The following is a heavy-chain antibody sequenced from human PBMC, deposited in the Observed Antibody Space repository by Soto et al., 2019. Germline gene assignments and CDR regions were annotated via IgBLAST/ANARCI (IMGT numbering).Heavy chain of an antibody. V-gene: IGHV1-69*02. Sequence: QVQLVQSGAEVKKPGSSVKVSCKASGGTFSSYTISWVRQAPGQGLEWMGRIIPILGIANYAQKFQGRVTITADKSTSTAYMELSSLRSEDTAVYYCASSPIAARSWFDPWGQGTLVTVSS. CDR2: IIPILGIA. CDR3: ASSPIAARSWFDP. CDR1: GGTFSSYT. J-gene: IGHJ5*02. D-gene: IGHD6-6*01.